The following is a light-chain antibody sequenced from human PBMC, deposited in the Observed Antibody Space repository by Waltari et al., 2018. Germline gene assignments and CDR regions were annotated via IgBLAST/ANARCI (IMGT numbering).Light chain of an antibody. V-gene: IGLV1-44*01. CDR1: ISNIGSNP. CDR3: AVWDDSLKGCV. Sequence: QSVLTQSPSASGTPGQRVTISCSGSISNIGSNPVGWYQHLPGTAPKLVFYGDEQRPSGVPGRCSGPQSGTSASLASSGLQAEDEADYYCAVWDDSLKGCVFGTGTKVTVL. CDR2: GDE. J-gene: IGLJ1*01.